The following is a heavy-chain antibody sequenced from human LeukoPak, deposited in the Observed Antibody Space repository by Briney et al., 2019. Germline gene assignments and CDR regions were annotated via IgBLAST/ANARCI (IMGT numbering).Heavy chain of an antibody. CDR2: ISWNSGSI. CDR1: GFTFDDCA. V-gene: IGHV3-9*01. J-gene: IGHJ5*02. D-gene: IGHD6-13*01. Sequence: GRSLRLSCAASGFTFDDCAMHWVRQAPGKGLEWASGISWNSGSIGYADSVKGRFTISRDNAKNSLYLQMNSLRAEDTALYYCAKGVLPQAAPNWFDPWGQGTLVTVSS. CDR3: AKGVLPQAAPNWFDP.